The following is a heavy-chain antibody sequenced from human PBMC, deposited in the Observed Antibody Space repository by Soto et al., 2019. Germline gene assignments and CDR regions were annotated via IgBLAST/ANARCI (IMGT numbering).Heavy chain of an antibody. CDR1: GGSISSSSFH. D-gene: IGHD5-12*01. Sequence: SETLSLTCTVSGGSISSSSFHWGWIRQPPGKGLEWIGSIYYSGSTYYSPSLKSRVTISVDTSKNQFSLKLSSVTAEDTAVYYCAKAGGGYTKWHFDSWGHGSLVTVSS. V-gene: IGHV4-39*07. J-gene: IGHJ4*01. CDR3: AKAGGGYTKWHFDS. CDR2: IYYSGST.